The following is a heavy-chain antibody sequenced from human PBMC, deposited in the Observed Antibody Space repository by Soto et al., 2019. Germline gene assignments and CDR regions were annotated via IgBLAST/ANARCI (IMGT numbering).Heavy chain of an antibody. Sequence: QVQLVQSGAEVKKPGSSVKVSCKASGGTFSSYAISWVRQAPGQGLEWMGGIIPIFGTANYAQKFQGRVTITADESTNTAYMELSSLRSEDTAVYYCARDIVVVPAAINYYYYGMDVWGQGTTVTVSS. CDR3: ARDIVVVPAAINYYYYGMDV. CDR1: GGTFSSYA. J-gene: IGHJ6*02. D-gene: IGHD2-2*01. CDR2: IIPIFGTA. V-gene: IGHV1-69*01.